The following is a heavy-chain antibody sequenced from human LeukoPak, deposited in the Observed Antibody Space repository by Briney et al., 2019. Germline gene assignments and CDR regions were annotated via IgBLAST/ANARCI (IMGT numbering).Heavy chain of an antibody. CDR1: GFTFSSYW. Sequence: GGSLRLSCAASGFTFSSYWMHWVRQAPGKGLVWVSRINSDGSSTSYADSVKGRFTISRDNSKNTLYLQMHSLRAEDTAVYYCARSVGAGGAFDIWGQGTMVTVSS. CDR2: INSDGSST. D-gene: IGHD3-10*01. CDR3: ARSVGAGGAFDI. V-gene: IGHV3-74*01. J-gene: IGHJ3*02.